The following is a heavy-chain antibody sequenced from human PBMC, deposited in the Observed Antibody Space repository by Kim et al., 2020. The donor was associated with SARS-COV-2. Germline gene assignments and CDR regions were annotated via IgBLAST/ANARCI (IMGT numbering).Heavy chain of an antibody. J-gene: IGHJ4*02. V-gene: IGHV3-48*02. D-gene: IGHD3-16*01. Sequence: NTIYYANSVKDRFTNSRENAKNSLYLQMNSLRDEDTAVYYCARVRGGANDYGGQGTLGTASS. CDR3: ARVRGGANDY. CDR2: NTI.